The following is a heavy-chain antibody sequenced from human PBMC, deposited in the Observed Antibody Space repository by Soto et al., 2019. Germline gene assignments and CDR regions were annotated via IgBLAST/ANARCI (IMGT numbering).Heavy chain of an antibody. CDR3: VRRAEGRPGDGYYYVALDV. CDR1: GYSYTSYW. V-gene: IGHV5-51*01. J-gene: IGHJ1*01. D-gene: IGHD1-26*01. Sequence: PGESLQISCKGSGYSYTSYWIGWVRQRPGRGLEWMGIINPADSETHYSPSFKGQVTISADRSTSTAFLQWSSLKASDTAMYYCVRRAEGRPGDGYYYVALDVWGQGALVTVSS. CDR2: INPADSET.